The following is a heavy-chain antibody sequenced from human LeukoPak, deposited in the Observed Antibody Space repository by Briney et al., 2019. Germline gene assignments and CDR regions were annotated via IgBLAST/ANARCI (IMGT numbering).Heavy chain of an antibody. CDR2: ISGSGGST. Sequence: PGGSLRLSCAASGFTFSSYAMSWVRQAPGKGLEWVSAISGSGGSTYYADSVKGRFTISRDNSKNTLYLQMNSLRAEGTAVYYCAKGYYYDSSGYYYDYWGQGTLVTVSS. J-gene: IGHJ4*02. CDR1: GFTFSSYA. V-gene: IGHV3-23*01. CDR3: AKGYYYDSSGYYYDY. D-gene: IGHD3-22*01.